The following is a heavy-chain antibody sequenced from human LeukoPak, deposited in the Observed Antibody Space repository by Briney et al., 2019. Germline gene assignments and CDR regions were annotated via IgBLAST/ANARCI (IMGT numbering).Heavy chain of an antibody. Sequence: GGSLRLSCAASGFTFSSYSMNWVRQAPGKGLEWVSSISSSSSYIYYADSVKGRFTISRDNAKNSLYLQMNSLRAEDTAVYYCAREDSSSSELDYWGQGTLVTVSS. J-gene: IGHJ4*02. D-gene: IGHD6-6*01. CDR1: GFTFSSYS. CDR3: AREDSSSSELDY. V-gene: IGHV3-21*01. CDR2: ISSSSSYI.